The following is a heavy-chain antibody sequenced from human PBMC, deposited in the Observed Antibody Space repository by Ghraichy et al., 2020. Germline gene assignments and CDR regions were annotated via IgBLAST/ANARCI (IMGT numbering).Heavy chain of an antibody. CDR2: INHSGST. CDR1: GGSFSGYY. Sequence: SETLSLTCAVYGGSFSGYYWSWIRQPPGKGLEWIGEINHSGSTNYNPSLKSRVTISVDTSKNQFSLKLSSVTAADTAVYYCARVLRFLEWFPLPDAFDIWGQGTMVTVSS. J-gene: IGHJ3*02. CDR3: ARVLRFLEWFPLPDAFDI. V-gene: IGHV4-34*01. D-gene: IGHD3-3*01.